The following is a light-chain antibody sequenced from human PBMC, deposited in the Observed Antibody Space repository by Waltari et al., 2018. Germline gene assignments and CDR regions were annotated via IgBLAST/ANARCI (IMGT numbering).Light chain of an antibody. CDR3: QSYDGSLGGAV. J-gene: IGLJ7*01. CDR2: HNN. Sequence: QSVLTQPPSVSGAPGQRVTIPCTGSSSNIGAGYDVPWYQQLPGTAPKLLIYHNNNRPSGVPDRFSGSKSGTSASLAITGLQAEDEADYYCQSYDGSLGGAVFGGGTQLTVL. CDR1: SSNIGAGYD. V-gene: IGLV1-40*01.